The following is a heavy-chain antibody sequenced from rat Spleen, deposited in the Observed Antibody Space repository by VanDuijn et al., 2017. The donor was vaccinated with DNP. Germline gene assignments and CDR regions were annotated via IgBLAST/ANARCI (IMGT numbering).Heavy chain of an antibody. CDR2: ISSSGSRT. Sequence: EVQLVESGGGLVLPGRSLKLSCAASGFTFDHYYMAWVRQAPMKGLEWVATISSSGSRTYYPDSVKGRFTSSRDDAKDTLYLQMNSLRSEDTATYYCASGSYYGYKWFAYWGQGTLVTVSS. J-gene: IGHJ3*01. CDR3: ASGSYYGYKWFAY. V-gene: IGHV5-25*01. D-gene: IGHD1-6*01. CDR1: GFTFDHYY.